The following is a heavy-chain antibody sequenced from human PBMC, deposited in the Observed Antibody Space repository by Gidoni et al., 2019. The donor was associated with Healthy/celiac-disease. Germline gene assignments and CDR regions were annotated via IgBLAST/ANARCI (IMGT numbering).Heavy chain of an antibody. D-gene: IGHD4-4*01. V-gene: IGHV3-23*04. Sequence: EVQLVESGGGLVQPRGSLRLSCPGSGFAFSSYAMSWVRQAPGKGLEWVSAISGSGGSTYYADSVKGRFTISRDNSKNTLYLQMNSLRAEDTAVYYCAKEKRDYTGNFDYWGQGTLVTVSS. CDR2: ISGSGGST. CDR1: GFAFSSYA. J-gene: IGHJ4*02. CDR3: AKEKRDYTGNFDY.